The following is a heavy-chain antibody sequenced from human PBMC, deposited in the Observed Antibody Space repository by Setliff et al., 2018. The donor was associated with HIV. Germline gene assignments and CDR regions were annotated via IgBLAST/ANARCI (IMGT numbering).Heavy chain of an antibody. CDR2: ISASGGST. CDR1: GFTFSNYA. V-gene: IGHV3-23*01. Sequence: GGSLRLSCAASGFTFSNYAMSWVRQAPGKGLEWVSIISASGGSTYYADSVKGRFTISRDNSKNSLYLQMNSLRVEDTAVYYCARDYLYYNMYNGSPVYGMDVWGQGTTVTVSS. J-gene: IGHJ6*02. CDR3: ARDYLYYNMYNGSPVYGMDV. D-gene: IGHD3-10*01.